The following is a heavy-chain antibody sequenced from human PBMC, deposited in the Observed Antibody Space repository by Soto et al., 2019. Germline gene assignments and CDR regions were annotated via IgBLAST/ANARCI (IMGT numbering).Heavy chain of an antibody. CDR3: ARRAHYDSSGPLDA. CDR2: VFYSGYT. J-gene: IGHJ5*02. V-gene: IGHV4-59*01. Sequence: SWALSLTCTVSGDSMSNYYWYWIRQPPGKGLECIGYVFYSGYTNYAPSFKSRVTMSVDASKNQFSLKLSSLTAADTAVYYCARRAHYDSSGPLDAWGQGTLVTVSA. D-gene: IGHD3-22*01. CDR1: GDSMSNYY.